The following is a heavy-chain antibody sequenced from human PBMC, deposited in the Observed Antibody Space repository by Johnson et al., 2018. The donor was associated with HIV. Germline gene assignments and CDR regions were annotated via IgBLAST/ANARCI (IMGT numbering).Heavy chain of an antibody. J-gene: IGHJ3*02. CDR1: GFIFSSYA. CDR2: ISWNSGSI. Sequence: VQLVESGGGVVQPGGSLRLSCAASGFIFSSYAMHWVRQAPGKGLEWVSGISWNSGSIGYADSVQGRFTISRDNAKNSLYLQMNSLRVDDTAVYYCARSVSLVRGALDIWGQGTMVTVSS. CDR3: ARSVSLVRGALDI. V-gene: IGHV3-9*01. D-gene: IGHD2/OR15-2a*01.